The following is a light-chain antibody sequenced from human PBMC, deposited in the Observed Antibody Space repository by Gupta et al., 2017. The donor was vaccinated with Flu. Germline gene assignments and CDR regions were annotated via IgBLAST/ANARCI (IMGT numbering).Light chain of an antibody. Sequence: QSALTQPASVSGAPGQSITISCTGTSSDVGGYNYVSWYQQHPGKAPKLMFYDVTNRPSGVSNRFSGSKSGNTASLTISGLQVEDEADYYCSSYTISSTRVFGTGTKVAVL. CDR3: SSYTISSTRV. CDR1: SSDVGGYNY. V-gene: IGLV2-14*01. J-gene: IGLJ1*01. CDR2: DVT.